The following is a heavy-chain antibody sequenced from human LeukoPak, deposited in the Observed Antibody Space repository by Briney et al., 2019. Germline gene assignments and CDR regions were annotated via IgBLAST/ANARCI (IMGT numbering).Heavy chain of an antibody. J-gene: IGHJ4*02. CDR2: IFYSGNT. CDR1: GGSFSGYY. Sequence: SETLSLTCAVYGGSFSGYYWSWIRQPPGKGLEWIGSIFYSGNTYDNPSLKSRVTISVDTSKNQFSLKLNSVTAADTAVYYCARHRSKWLQSSFDYWGQGTWSPSPQ. V-gene: IGHV4-34*12. CDR3: ARHRSKWLQSSFDY. D-gene: IGHD5-24*01.